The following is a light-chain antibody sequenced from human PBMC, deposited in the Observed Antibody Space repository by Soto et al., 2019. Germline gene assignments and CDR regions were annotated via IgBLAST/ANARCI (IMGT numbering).Light chain of an antibody. Sequence: TVMTQSPATLSVSPGERATIPXRASQSFSDKFAWYQQQPGXAPRXXXYGXSTRASGIPARFSGSGSGTEFTLSISSLQSEDSVVYYCQQRNSWPLTFGGGTKVDI. J-gene: IGKJ4*01. CDR2: GXS. CDR3: QQRNSWPLT. CDR1: QSFSDK. V-gene: IGKV3D-15*01.